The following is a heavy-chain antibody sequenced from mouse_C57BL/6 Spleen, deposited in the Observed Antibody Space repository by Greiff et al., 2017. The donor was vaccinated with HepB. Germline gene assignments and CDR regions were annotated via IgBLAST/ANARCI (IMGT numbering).Heavy chain of an antibody. CDR3: ERHRPFNEEYAMDY. CDR2: ISGGGGNT. CDR1: GFTFSSYT. J-gene: IGHJ4*01. Sequence: EVMLVESGGGLVKPGGSLKLSCAASGFTFSSYTMSWVRQTPEKRLEWVATISGGGGNTYYPDSVKGRFTISRDNAKNTLYLQMSSLRSEDTALYYCERHRPFNEEYAMDYWGQGTSVTVSS. V-gene: IGHV5-9*01.